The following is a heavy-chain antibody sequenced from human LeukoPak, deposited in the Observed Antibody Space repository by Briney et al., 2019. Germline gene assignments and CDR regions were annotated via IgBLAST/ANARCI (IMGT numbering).Heavy chain of an antibody. V-gene: IGHV1-8*01. J-gene: IGHJ4*02. D-gene: IGHD3-10*01. CDR3: ARGRGYGSGSYIPSA. CDR1: GYTFTNYD. CDR2: MNPNSGNT. Sequence: ASVKVSCKASGYTFTNYDINWVRQATGQGLEWMGWMNPNSGNTGYAQKYQGRVTMTRNTSISTAYMELSSLRSEDTAVYYCARGRGYGSGSYIPSAWGQGTLVTVSS.